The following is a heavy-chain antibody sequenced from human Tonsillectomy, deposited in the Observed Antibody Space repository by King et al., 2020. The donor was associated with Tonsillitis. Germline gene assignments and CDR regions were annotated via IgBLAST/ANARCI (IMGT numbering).Heavy chain of an antibody. Sequence: VQLVESGVEVKKPRESLKISCKASGYTFTNYWIGWVRQMPGKGLEWMGIIYPGHSDTRYSPSFQGQVTISADKSVTPAYLQWSSLKASDTAMYYCASRPDAFDVWGQGTMVTVSS. CDR1: GYTFTNYW. CDR3: ASRPDAFDV. V-gene: IGHV5-51*01. CDR2: IYPGHSDT. J-gene: IGHJ3*01.